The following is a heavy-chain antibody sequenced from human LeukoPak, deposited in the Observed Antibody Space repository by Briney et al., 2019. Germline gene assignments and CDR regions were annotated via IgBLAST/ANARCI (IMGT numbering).Heavy chain of an antibody. V-gene: IGHV3-7*03. CDR3: ARMIRRGYSYGLPYYFDY. J-gene: IGHJ4*02. D-gene: IGHD5-18*01. Sequence: PGGSLRLSCAASGITFSSYWMSWVRQAPGKGLEWVANIKQDGSEKYYVDSVKGRFTISRDNAKNSLYLQMNSLRAEDTAVYYCARMIRRGYSYGLPYYFDYWGQGTLVTVSS. CDR2: IKQDGSEK. CDR1: GITFSSYW.